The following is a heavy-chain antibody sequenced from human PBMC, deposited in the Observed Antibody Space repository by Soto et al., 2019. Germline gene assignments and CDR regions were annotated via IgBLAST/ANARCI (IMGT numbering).Heavy chain of an antibody. D-gene: IGHD1-26*01. V-gene: IGHV3-23*01. J-gene: IGHJ6*02. CDR3: STYSGNYERYGVYYGMDV. CDR2: ISVSGGSK. Sequence: GGSLRLSCAASGFTFSNYAISWVRQAPGKGLEWVSSISVSGGSKYYADSVKGRFTISRDNSKNTLYLQMNSLRAEDTAVYYCSTYSGNYERYGVYYGMDVWGQGTTVTVSS. CDR1: GFTFSNYA.